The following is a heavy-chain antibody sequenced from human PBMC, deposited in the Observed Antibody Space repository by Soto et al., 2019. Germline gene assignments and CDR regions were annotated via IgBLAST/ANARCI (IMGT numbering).Heavy chain of an antibody. CDR3: ARVYCSGGGCYGIDY. Sequence: QVQLVQSGAEVKKPGASVKISCKASGDTFTSYYMHWVRQAPGQGLEWMGIINPSGDTSYAQKFQGRVTMTRDTSTRTVYMERSSLRSEDTAVYYCARVYCSGGGCYGIDYWGQGTLVTVSS. J-gene: IGHJ4*02. CDR1: GDTFTSYY. V-gene: IGHV1-46*01. CDR2: INPSGDT. D-gene: IGHD2-15*01.